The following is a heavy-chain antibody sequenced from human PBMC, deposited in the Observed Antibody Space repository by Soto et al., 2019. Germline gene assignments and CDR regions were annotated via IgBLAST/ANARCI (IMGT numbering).Heavy chain of an antibody. D-gene: IGHD2-15*01. CDR3: AKRQYCSGGSCYYYYYGMDV. CDR1: GFTFSSYG. V-gene: IGHV3-30*18. CDR2: ISYDGSNK. Sequence: QVQLVESGGGVVQPGRSLRLSCAASGFTFSSYGMHWVRQAPGKGLEWVAVISYDGSNKYYADSVKGRFTISRDNSXXTXYXLMNSLRAEDTAVYYCAKRQYCSGGSCYYYYYGMDVWGQGTTVTVSS. J-gene: IGHJ6*02.